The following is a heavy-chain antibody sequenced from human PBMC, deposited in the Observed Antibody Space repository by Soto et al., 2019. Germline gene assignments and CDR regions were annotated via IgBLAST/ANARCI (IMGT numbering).Heavy chain of an antibody. V-gene: IGHV1-58*01. D-gene: IGHD6-19*01. CDR3: AGGQFPRRKYYYGMGV. J-gene: IGHJ6*02. CDR1: GFTFTSSA. CDR2: IVVGSGNT. Sequence: QMQLVQSGPEVKKPGTSVKVSCKASGFTFTSSAVQWVRQARGQRPEWIGWIVVGSGNTNYAQKFQERDPMTRDMSKSTAYMELSSLGSEDGAVYYCAGGQFPRRKYYYGMGVWGQGTTVTVSS.